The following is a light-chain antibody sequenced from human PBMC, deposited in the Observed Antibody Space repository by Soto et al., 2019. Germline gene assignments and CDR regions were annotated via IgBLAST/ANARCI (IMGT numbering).Light chain of an antibody. Sequence: EVVMTQSPATLSVSPGEIATLSFSASETVATNLAWYQQKPGQAPRLLISGASTRAAGISDRFRGSGSGTEFTLTISSLRSEDSAIYYCQQYFEWPPMTFGQGTKVDI. CDR1: ETVATN. V-gene: IGKV3-15*01. CDR3: QQYFEWPPMT. CDR2: GAS. J-gene: IGKJ1*01.